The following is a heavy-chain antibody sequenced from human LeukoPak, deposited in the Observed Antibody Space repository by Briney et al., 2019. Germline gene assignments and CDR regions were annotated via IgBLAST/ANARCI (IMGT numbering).Heavy chain of an antibody. CDR2: IRDTGGST. Sequence: PGGSLRLSCAASGFTFSSYAMSWVRYAPGKGLEWVSGIRDTGGSTYYADSAKGRFTISRDNPKNTLFLQMNSLRDDDTAIYYCTRESIYCSSSSCYSPYGLGVWGQGTTVTVSS. V-gene: IGHV3-23*01. D-gene: IGHD2-2*02. CDR3: TRESIYCSSSSCYSPYGLGV. J-gene: IGHJ6*02. CDR1: GFTFSSYA.